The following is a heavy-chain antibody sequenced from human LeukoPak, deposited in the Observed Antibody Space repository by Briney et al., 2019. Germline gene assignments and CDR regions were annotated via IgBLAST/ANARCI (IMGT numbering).Heavy chain of an antibody. CDR3: AKESSSSWYEEIDY. CDR1: GFTFSTYA. J-gene: IGHJ4*02. V-gene: IGHV3-23*01. Sequence: GGSLRLSCAASGFTFSTYAMSWVRQAPGKGLEWVSAISGSGGSTYYADSVKGRFTISRDNSKNTLYLQMNSLRAEDTAVYYCAKESSSSWYEEIDYWGQGTLVTVSS. D-gene: IGHD6-13*01. CDR2: ISGSGGST.